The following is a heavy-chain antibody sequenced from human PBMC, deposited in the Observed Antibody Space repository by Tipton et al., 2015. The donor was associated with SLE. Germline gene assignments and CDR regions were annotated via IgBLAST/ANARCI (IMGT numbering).Heavy chain of an antibody. CDR2: SNPSGST. CDR1: GGSFSGYY. D-gene: IGHD3-10*01. V-gene: IGHV4-34*01. CDR3: ARGAKERITLVRVRPYYFDY. Sequence: TLSLTCAVYGGSFSGYYWSWIRQPPGTGLEWIGESNPSGSTNYNPSLKSRVPISVDTSKNQLSLKLTSVTAADTSVYYCARGAKERITLVRVRPYYFDYWGQGSLVTVSS. J-gene: IGHJ4*01.